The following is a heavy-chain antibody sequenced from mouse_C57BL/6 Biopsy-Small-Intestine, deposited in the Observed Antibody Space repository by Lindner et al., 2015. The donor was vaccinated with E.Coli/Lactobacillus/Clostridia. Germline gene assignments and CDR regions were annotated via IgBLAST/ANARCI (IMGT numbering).Heavy chain of an antibody. CDR3: ARRSLDGYFFDY. Sequence: VQLQESGGDLVKPGGSLKLSCAASGFTFSDYGMHWVRQAPEKGLEWVAYISSGSSTIYYADTVKGRFTISGDNAKNTLFLQMTSLRSEDTAMYYCARRSLDGYFFDYWGQGTTLTVSS. CDR2: ISSGSSTI. CDR1: GFTFSDYG. J-gene: IGHJ2*01. V-gene: IGHV5-17*01. D-gene: IGHD2-3*01.